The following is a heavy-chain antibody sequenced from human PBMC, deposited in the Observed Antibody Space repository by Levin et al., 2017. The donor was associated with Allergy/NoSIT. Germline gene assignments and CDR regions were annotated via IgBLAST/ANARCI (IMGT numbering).Heavy chain of an antibody. D-gene: IGHD5-12*01. J-gene: IGHJ4*02. V-gene: IGHV4-30-2*01. CDR1: GGSISSGGYS. CDR2: IYHSGST. Sequence: SCAVSGGSISSGGYSWSWIRQPPGKGLEWIGYIYHSGSTYYNPSLKSRVTISVDRSKNQFSLKLSSVTAADTAVYYCARAVATAFDYWGQGTLVTVSS. CDR3: ARAVATAFDY.